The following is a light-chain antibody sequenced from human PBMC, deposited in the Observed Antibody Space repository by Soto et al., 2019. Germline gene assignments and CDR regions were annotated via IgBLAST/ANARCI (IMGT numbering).Light chain of an antibody. J-gene: IGKJ1*01. CDR1: QSVNSN. Sequence: EIVMTQSPATLSVSPGERATISCRASQSVNSNLAWYQQKPGQAPRLVIYGACTRASGIPARFSGSGSGTEFTLTISSLQSEDFAVYYCQQYKNFWTFGQGTKVEIK. CDR3: QQYKNFWT. CDR2: GAC. V-gene: IGKV3-15*01.